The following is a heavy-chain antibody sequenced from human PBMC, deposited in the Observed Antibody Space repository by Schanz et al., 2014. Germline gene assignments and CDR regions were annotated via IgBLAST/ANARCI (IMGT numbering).Heavy chain of an antibody. J-gene: IGHJ4*02. Sequence: EVQLVESGGGLVQPGGSLRLSCAASGFIFSNSCMSWVRRAPGKGLEWVANIKQDGSEKYYVDSVKGRFTISRDNAKNSLYLQMNSLTAEDTAVYYCARGVRIDYWGQGTLVTVSS. CDR2: IKQDGSEK. V-gene: IGHV3-7*01. CDR3: ARGVRIDY. D-gene: IGHD3-3*01. CDR1: GFIFSNSC.